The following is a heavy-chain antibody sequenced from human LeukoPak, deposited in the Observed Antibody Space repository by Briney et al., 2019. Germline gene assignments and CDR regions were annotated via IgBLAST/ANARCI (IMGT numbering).Heavy chain of an antibody. V-gene: IGHV3-30-3*01. CDR1: GFTFSSYA. Sequence: GGSLRLSCAASGFTFSSYAMHWVRQAPGKGLEWVAVISYDGSNKYYADSVKGRFTISRDNSKNTLYLQMNSLRAEDTAVYYCARDALHMTTVTRGEYYYFDYRGQGTLVTVSS. CDR3: ARDALHMTTVTRGEYYYFDY. D-gene: IGHD4-17*01. CDR2: ISYDGSNK. J-gene: IGHJ4*02.